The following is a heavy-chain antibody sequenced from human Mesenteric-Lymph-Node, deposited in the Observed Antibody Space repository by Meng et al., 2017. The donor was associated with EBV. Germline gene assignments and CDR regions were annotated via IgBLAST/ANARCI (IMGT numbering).Heavy chain of an antibody. Sequence: GQLPQWGAGLLKPSETLSLTCAVYGGSFSGYYWSWIRQPPGKGLEWIGEINHSGSTNYNPSLKSRVTISVDTSKNQFSLKLSSVTAADTAVYYCARGEKGPIDYWGQGTLVTVSS. CDR1: GGSFSGYY. CDR3: ARGEKGPIDY. J-gene: IGHJ4*02. V-gene: IGHV4-34*01. CDR2: INHSGST.